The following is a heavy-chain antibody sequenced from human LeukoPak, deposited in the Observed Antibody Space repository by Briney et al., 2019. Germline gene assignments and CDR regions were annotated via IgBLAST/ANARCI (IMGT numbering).Heavy chain of an antibody. J-gene: IGHJ3*02. CDR2: IANDASKK. Sequence: GGSLRLSCAASGFIFSDSGMQWVRQAPGKGLEWVAFIANDASKKDYADSVKGRFSISRDNSKNTLYLQMNSLRAEDTAVYFCVKGGLTRFAFDIWGQGTVVTVSS. CDR3: VKGGLTRFAFDI. CDR1: GFIFSDSG. D-gene: IGHD3-10*01. V-gene: IGHV3-30*02.